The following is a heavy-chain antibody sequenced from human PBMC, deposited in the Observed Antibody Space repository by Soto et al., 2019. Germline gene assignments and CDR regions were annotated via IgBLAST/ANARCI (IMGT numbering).Heavy chain of an antibody. CDR3: ARAPFLYSSSWYVGMDV. CDR1: GYTFTSYA. J-gene: IGHJ6*02. D-gene: IGHD6-13*01. Sequence: ASVKLSCKASGYTFTSYAMNWVRQAPGQRLEWMGWINAGNGNTKYSQKFQGRVTITRDTSASTAYMELSSLRSEDTAVYFCARAPFLYSSSWYVGMDVWGQGTTVTVSS. CDR2: INAGNGNT. V-gene: IGHV1-3*01.